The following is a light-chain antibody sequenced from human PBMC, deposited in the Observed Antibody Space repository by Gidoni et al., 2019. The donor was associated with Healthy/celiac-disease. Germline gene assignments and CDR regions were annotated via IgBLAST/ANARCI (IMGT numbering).Light chain of an antibody. V-gene: IGLV2-23*03. Sequence: QSALTQPASVSGSPGQSITIACTGTSSDVGSYNLVSWYQQHPGKAPKLMSYEGSKRPTGVSNRFSGSKSGNTASLTISGLQADDDADYYCCSYAGSSTFVFGTGTKVTVL. J-gene: IGLJ1*01. CDR3: CSYAGSSTFV. CDR1: SSDVGSYNL. CDR2: EGS.